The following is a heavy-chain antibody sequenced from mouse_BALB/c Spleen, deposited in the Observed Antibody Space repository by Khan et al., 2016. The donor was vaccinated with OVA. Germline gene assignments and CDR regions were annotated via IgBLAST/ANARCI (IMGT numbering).Heavy chain of an antibody. J-gene: IGHJ4*01. CDR1: GYTFTTAG. Sequence: QIQLVQSGPELKKPGETVRISCKASGYTFTTAGIQWVQKMPGKGLKWIGWINTHSGVPKYAEDFKGRFAFSLEISVNTAYLQITNLKTEDTATYICAGGGAAYYRNDGGAMEYWGQGTSVTVSS. CDR3: AGGGAAYYRNDGGAMEY. CDR2: INTHSGVP. V-gene: IGHV9-4*02. D-gene: IGHD2-14*01.